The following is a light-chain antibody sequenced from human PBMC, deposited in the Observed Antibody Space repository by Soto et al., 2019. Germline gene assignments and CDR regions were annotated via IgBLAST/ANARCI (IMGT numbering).Light chain of an antibody. CDR2: KAS. CDR3: LQYNSYSYT. V-gene: IGKV1-5*03. J-gene: IGKJ2*01. Sequence: DIQMTQSPSTLSASVGDRVTITCRASLSIGSWLAWYQQKPVKAPKLLIYKASSLESGVPSRFSGSGSGTEFTLTISNLQPDDFATYYCLQYNSYSYTFGQGTKLEIK. CDR1: LSIGSW.